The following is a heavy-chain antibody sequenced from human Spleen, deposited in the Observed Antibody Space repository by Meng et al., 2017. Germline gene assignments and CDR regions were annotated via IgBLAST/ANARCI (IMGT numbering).Heavy chain of an antibody. V-gene: IGHV6-1*01. CDR3: ARTLTGTQQTDY. Sequence: SQTPSLTRAISGDSASSNSAAWNWIRQSPSRGLEWLGRTYYRSKRYNDYAVSVKSRITINPDTSKNQFTLQLNYVTPEDTAVYYCARTLTGTQQTDYWGQGTLVTVSS. CDR1: GDSASSNSAA. CDR2: TYYRSKRYN. J-gene: IGHJ4*02. D-gene: IGHD1/OR15-1a*01.